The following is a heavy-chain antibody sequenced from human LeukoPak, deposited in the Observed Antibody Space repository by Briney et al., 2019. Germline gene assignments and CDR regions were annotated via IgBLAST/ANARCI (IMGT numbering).Heavy chain of an antibody. V-gene: IGHV3-7*01. D-gene: IGHD6-13*01. J-gene: IGHJ4*02. CDR3: ARETGYSSSWYGGVDYFDY. CDR2: IKQDGSEK. Sequence: GGSLRLSCAASGFTFSSYGMHWVRQAPGEGLEWVANIKQDGSEKYYVDSVKGRFTISRDNAKNSLYLQMNSLRAEDTAVYYCARETGYSSSWYGGVDYFDYWGQGTLVTVSS. CDR1: GFTFSSYG.